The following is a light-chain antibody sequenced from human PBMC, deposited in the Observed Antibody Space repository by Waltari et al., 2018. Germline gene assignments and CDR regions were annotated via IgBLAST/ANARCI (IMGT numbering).Light chain of an antibody. CDR2: DAS. V-gene: IGKV3-20*01. J-gene: IGKJ1*01. Sequence: EIVLTQSPGTLSLFPGERDTLSCRASQSVGRSLAWYQPKPGQAPRLLIYDASSRATGIPDRFSGSGSGTDFSLTITRLEPEDFAVYVCQHYVRLPVTFGQGTKVEIK. CDR1: QSVGRS. CDR3: QHYVRLPVT.